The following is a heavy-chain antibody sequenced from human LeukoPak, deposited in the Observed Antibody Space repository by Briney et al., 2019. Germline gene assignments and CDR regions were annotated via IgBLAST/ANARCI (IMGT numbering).Heavy chain of an antibody. J-gene: IGHJ4*02. CDR3: ARGRRFLNYYDSSGSYYFDY. CDR2: IIPILGIA. Sequence: ASVKVSCEASGGTFSSYAISWVRQAPGQGLEWMGRIIPILGIANYAQKFQGRVTITADKSTSTAYMELSSLRSEDTAVYYCARGRRFLNYYDSSGSYYFDYWGQGTLVTVSS. V-gene: IGHV1-69*04. CDR1: GGTFSSYA. D-gene: IGHD3-22*01.